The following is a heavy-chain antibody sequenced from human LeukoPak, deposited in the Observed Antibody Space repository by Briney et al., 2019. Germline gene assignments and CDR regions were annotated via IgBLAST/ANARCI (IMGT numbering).Heavy chain of an antibody. CDR2: ISSSGSTI. Sequence: GGSLRLSCAASGFTFSDYYMSWIRQAPGKGLEWVSYISSSGSTIFYADSVKGRFTISRDNAENLLYLQMNSLRGEDTAVYYCARAAGGYYYGMDVWGQGTTVTASS. CDR1: GFTFSDYY. J-gene: IGHJ6*02. CDR3: ARAAGGYYYGMDV. D-gene: IGHD3-10*01. V-gene: IGHV3-11*01.